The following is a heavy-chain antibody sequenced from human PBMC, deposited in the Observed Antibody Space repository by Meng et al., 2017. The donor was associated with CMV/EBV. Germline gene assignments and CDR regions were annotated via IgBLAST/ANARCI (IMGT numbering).Heavy chain of an antibody. CDR1: GGSVSSGSFY. J-gene: IGHJ4*02. Sequence: SETLSLTCTVSGGSVSSGSFYWNWIRQPPGKGLEWIGFIYYTGSTNYNPSLKSRVTMSVDTSKNQFSLRLSSVTAADTAVYYCASSDGDSSSSILDYWGQGTLVTVSS. CDR3: ASSDGDSSSSILDY. CDR2: IYYTGST. D-gene: IGHD6-6*01. V-gene: IGHV4-61*01.